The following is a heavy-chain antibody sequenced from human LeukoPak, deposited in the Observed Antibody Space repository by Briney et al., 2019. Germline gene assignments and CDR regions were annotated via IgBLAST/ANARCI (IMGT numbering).Heavy chain of an antibody. CDR3: ARVDTAMVPHFDY. J-gene: IGHJ4*02. D-gene: IGHD5-18*01. Sequence: GESLKISCEGSRNSFTNYWIGWGRQKPGKGLEWMGIICPGDSDHRYSPSFQGQVTISADKSIDTTYLQWDSLKASDTAMYYCARVDTAMVPHFDYWGQGTLVTVSS. CDR1: RNSFTNYW. V-gene: IGHV5-51*01. CDR2: ICPGDSDH.